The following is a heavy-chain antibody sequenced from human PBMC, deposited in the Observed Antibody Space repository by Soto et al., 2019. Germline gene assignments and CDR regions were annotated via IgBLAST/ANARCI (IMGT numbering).Heavy chain of an antibody. CDR3: ARDLRQYDSSGLYYFDY. CDR1: GGTFSSYA. D-gene: IGHD3-22*01. Sequence: QVLLVQSGAEVKKPGSSVKVSCKASGGTFSSYAISWVRQAPGQGLEWLGGIIPIFGAADYAQKFQGRVTITADESTSTAYMELSSLRSEDTAVYYCARDLRQYDSSGLYYFDYWGQGTLVTVSS. CDR2: IIPIFGAA. V-gene: IGHV1-69*01. J-gene: IGHJ4*02.